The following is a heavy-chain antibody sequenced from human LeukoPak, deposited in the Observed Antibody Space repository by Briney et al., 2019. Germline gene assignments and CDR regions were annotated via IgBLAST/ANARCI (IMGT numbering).Heavy chain of an antibody. Sequence: ASVKVSCTSSGGTFNTHIFNWVRQAPGQVLEWMGRITPIIGTTKYAERFQARVTITADRSTSTAYLELSGLTYDDTAVYYCTRVTLRGSKYNWFDPWGQGTHVSVSS. J-gene: IGHJ5*02. CDR3: TRVTLRGSKYNWFDP. CDR2: ITPIIGTT. V-gene: IGHV1-69*08. D-gene: IGHD3-10*01. CDR1: GGTFNTHI.